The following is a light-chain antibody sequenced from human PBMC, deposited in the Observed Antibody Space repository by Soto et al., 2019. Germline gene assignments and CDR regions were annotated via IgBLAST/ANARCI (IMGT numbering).Light chain of an antibody. Sequence: QSALTQPPSASGSPGQSVTISCTGTSSDVGGYNYFSWYQQHPGKAPKLMIYEVSKRPSGVPDRFSGSKSGNTASLTVSGLQAEDEADYYCSSYAGSNIHYVFGTGTKRTVL. CDR3: SSYAGSNIHYV. V-gene: IGLV2-8*01. J-gene: IGLJ1*01. CDR1: SSDVGGYNY. CDR2: EVS.